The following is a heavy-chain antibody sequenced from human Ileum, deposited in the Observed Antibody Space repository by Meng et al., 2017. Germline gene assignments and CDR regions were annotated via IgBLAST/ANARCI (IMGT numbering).Heavy chain of an antibody. CDR1: GFTFSSYW. CDR3: ARDRLDYSDSGFDY. J-gene: IGHJ4*02. Sequence: EVQLVESGGGLVQPEGSLRLSCAASGFTFSSYWMHWVRQAPGKGLVWVSRISSDGSSTSYAGSVKGRFTISRDNAKNTLYLQVNSLRAEDTAVYYCARDRLDYSDSGFDYWGQGTLVTVSS. CDR2: ISSDGSST. V-gene: IGHV3-74*01. D-gene: IGHD4-11*01.